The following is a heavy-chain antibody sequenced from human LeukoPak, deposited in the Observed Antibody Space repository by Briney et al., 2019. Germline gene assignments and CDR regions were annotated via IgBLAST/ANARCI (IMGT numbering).Heavy chain of an antibody. V-gene: IGHV3-11*04. CDR1: GFSFSDYY. J-gene: IGHJ6*04. D-gene: IGHD3-10*02. CDR3: AELGITMIGGV. CDR2: ISDSGSTR. Sequence: GGSLRLSCAASGFSFSDYYMSWIRQAPGKGLEWISYISDSGSTRYYSDSVKGRFAISRDNAKNSLYLQMNSLRAEDTAVYYCAELGITMIGGVWGKGTTVTISS.